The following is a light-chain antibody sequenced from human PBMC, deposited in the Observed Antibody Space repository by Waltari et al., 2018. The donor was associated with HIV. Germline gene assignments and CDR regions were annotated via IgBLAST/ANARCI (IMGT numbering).Light chain of an antibody. CDR3: QQYNYWPFT. CDR2: GIS. J-gene: IGKJ2*01. CDR1: QSASVN. V-gene: IGKV3-15*01. Sequence: EVVMTQSPATLSVSPGDGATLSCRASQSASVNLAWYQQKPGQAPKLLIYGISTRATGVPARFSGSGSATEFTLTISSLQSEDFAVYYCQQYNYWPFTFGQGTKLEIK.